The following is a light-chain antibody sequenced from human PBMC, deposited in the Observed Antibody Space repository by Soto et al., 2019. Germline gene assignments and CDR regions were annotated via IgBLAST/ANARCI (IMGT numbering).Light chain of an antibody. CDR3: QQRAGT. Sequence: EIVLTQSPATLSLSPGERATLSCRASQSVSSYLAWYQQKPGQAPRLLIYDASNRATGIPARFSGSGSGTDFTLTISSLEPEDFAVYYCQQRAGTFGQGTKVDSK. J-gene: IGKJ1*01. V-gene: IGKV3-11*01. CDR1: QSVSSY. CDR2: DAS.